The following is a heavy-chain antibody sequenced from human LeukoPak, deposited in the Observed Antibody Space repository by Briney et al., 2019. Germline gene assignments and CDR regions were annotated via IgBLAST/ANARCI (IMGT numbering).Heavy chain of an antibody. CDR2: IYSGGST. V-gene: IGHV3-66*02. CDR1: GFTFSSYA. J-gene: IGHJ4*02. D-gene: IGHD1-14*01. Sequence: GGSLRLSCAASGFTFSSYAMHWVRQAPGKGLEWVSVIYSGGSTYFADSVKGRFTISRDNSKNTLYLQMNSLRAEDTAVYYCARTGPIDYWGQGTLVTVSS. CDR3: ARTGPIDY.